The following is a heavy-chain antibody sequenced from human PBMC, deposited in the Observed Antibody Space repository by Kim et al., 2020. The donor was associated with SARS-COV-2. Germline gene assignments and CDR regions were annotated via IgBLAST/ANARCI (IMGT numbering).Heavy chain of an antibody. J-gene: IGHJ5*02. CDR1: GFTFSSYA. V-gene: IGHV3-23*01. D-gene: IGHD2-15*01. CDR3: AKDWAGKDPHLNWFDP. CDR2: ISGSGGST. Sequence: GGSLRLSCAASGFTFSSYAMSWVRQAPGKGLEWVSAISGSGGSTYYADSVKGRFTISRDNSKNTLYLQMNSLRAEDTAVYYCAKDWAGKDPHLNWFDPWGQGTLVTVSS.